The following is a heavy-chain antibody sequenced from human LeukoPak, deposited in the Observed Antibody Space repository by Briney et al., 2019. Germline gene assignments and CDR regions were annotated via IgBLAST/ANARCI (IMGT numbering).Heavy chain of an antibody. D-gene: IGHD1-7*01. J-gene: IGHJ5*02. Sequence: GASVKLSCEASPYTFDKYYIHWVRQAPGQGLEWMGVINPSGRSTSYAQQFQGRVTVTRDTSTSTVYMDLSSLRSEDSAVYYCARDSLELQRRNWFDPWGQGTLVTVSS. CDR1: PYTFDKYY. CDR2: INPSGRST. CDR3: ARDSLELQRRNWFDP. V-gene: IGHV1-46*02.